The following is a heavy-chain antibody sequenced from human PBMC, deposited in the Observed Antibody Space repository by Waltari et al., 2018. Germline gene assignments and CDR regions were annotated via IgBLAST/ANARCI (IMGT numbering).Heavy chain of an antibody. CDR3: ARDASIPGDGGNVDY. CDR1: GYTFTRYG. Sequence: QVQLVQSGAEVKKPGASVKVSCKASGYTFTRYGISWVRQAPGQGLEWMGWISAYNGNTNYAQKLQGRVTMTTDTSTRTAYMELRCLRSDETAVYYCARDASIPGDGGNVDYWRQGTLVTVSS. CDR2: ISAYNGNT. J-gene: IGHJ4*02. D-gene: IGHD2-15*01. V-gene: IGHV1-18*01.